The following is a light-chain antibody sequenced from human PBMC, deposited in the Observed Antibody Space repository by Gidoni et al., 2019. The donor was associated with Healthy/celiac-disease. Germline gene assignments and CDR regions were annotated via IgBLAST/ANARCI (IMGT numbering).Light chain of an antibody. V-gene: IGLV3-19*01. J-gene: IGLJ2*01. Sequence: SSELTQDPAVSVALGQTVRITCQGDSLRSYYASWYQQKPGQAPVLVIYGKNNRPSGIPDRFSGPSSGNTASLTITGAQAEDEADYYCNSRDSSGNLLFGGGTKLTVL. CDR3: NSRDSSGNLL. CDR2: GKN. CDR1: SLRSYY.